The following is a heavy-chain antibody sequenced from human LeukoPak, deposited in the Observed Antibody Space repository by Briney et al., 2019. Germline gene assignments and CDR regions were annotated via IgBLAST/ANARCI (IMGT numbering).Heavy chain of an antibody. D-gene: IGHD5-24*01. V-gene: IGHV3-23*01. CDR2: ISGSGGGT. CDR3: AKDRIPDGRYSIDF. Sequence: GGSLRLSCAASGFTFSSYAVSWVRQAPGKGLEWVSAISGSGGGTYYADSVKGRFTISRDNSKNTVYLQMNSLSTEDTAVYYCAKDRIPDGRYSIDFWGPGTLVTVSS. CDR1: GFTFSSYA. J-gene: IGHJ4*02.